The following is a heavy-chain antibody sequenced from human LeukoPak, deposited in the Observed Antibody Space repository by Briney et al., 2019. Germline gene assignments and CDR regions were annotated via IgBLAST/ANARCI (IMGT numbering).Heavy chain of an antibody. Sequence: SQTLSLTCTVSGGGSIISSNHYWGWIRQPPGKGLEWIGSMNYSGRNENNTSLKSRVTMSADTSTDQFSLKLTSVAAADTAVYYCARHSDGWYWGGTGLDVWGQGTTVIVSS. CDR2: MNYSGRN. CDR1: GGGSIISSNHY. CDR3: ARHSDGWYWGGTGLDV. J-gene: IGHJ6*02. D-gene: IGHD6-19*01. V-gene: IGHV4-39*01.